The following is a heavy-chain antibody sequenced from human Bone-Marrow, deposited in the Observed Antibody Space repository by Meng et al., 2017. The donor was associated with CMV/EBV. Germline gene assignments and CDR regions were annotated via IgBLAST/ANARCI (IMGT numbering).Heavy chain of an antibody. J-gene: IGHJ4*02. Sequence: GGSLRLSCAASGFTFSSYGMHWVRQAPGKGLEWVAFIRYDGSNKYYADSVKGRFTISRDNSKNTLYLQMNSLRAEDTAVYYCAKSSPGIQLWSPVDYWGQGPLVTVYS. D-gene: IGHD5-18*01. V-gene: IGHV3-30*02. CDR1: GFTFSSYG. CDR2: IRYDGSNK. CDR3: AKSSPGIQLWSPVDY.